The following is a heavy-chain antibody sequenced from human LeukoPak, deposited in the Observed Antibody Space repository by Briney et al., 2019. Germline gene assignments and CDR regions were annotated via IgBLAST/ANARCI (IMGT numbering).Heavy chain of an antibody. V-gene: IGHV3-7*01. J-gene: IGHJ4*02. CDR3: ARADYYDSSGCNY. CDR1: GFTFSSYW. Sequence: GGSLRLSCAASGFTFSSYWMSWVRQAPGKGLEWVANIKQDGSEKYYVDSVKGRFTISRDNAKNSLYLQMNSLRAEDTAVYYCARADYYDSSGCNYWGQGTLVTVSS. D-gene: IGHD3-22*01. CDR2: IKQDGSEK.